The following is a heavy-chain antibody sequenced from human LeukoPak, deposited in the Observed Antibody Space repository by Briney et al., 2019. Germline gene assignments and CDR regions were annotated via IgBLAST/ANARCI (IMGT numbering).Heavy chain of an antibody. Sequence: ASVKVSCKASGYTFTSYDINWVRQATGQGLEWMGWMNPNSGNTGYAQKFQGRVTMTRNTSISTAYMELSSLRSEDTAVYYCARGRYQLLRRGREEGFDYWGQGTLVTVSS. CDR2: MNPNSGNT. CDR3: ARGRYQLLRRGREEGFDY. J-gene: IGHJ4*02. V-gene: IGHV1-8*01. CDR1: GYTFTSYD. D-gene: IGHD2-2*01.